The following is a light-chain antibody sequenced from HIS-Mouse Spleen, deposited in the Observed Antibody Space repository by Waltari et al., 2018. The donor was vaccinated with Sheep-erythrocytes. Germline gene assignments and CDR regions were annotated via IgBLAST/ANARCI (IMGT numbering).Light chain of an antibody. CDR2: EGS. CDR3: CSYAGSSTPWV. Sequence: QSALTQPASVSGPPGQSITIPCTGTSSDVGSYNLFSWYQQHPGKAKLMIYEGSKRPSGVSNRFSGSKSGNTASLTISGLHAEDEADYYCCSYAGSSTPWVFGGGTKLTVL. CDR1: SSDVGSYNL. J-gene: IGLJ3*02. V-gene: IGLV2-23*01.